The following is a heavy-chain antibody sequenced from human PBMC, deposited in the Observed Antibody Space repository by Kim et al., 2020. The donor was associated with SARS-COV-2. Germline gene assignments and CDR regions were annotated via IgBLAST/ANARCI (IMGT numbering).Heavy chain of an antibody. CDR3: ARDPTIFGVVIISGMDV. D-gene: IGHD3-3*01. V-gene: IGHV1-69*01. J-gene: IGHJ6*02. Sequence: CQGRVTITADESTSTAYMELSSLRSEDTAVYYCARDPTIFGVVIISGMDVWGQGTTVTVSS.